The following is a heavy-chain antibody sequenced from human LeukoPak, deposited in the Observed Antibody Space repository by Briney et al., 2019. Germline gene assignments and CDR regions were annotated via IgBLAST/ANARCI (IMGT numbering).Heavy chain of an antibody. CDR2: ISGSGGST. J-gene: IGHJ4*02. Sequence: GGSLRLSCAASGFTFSSYAMSWVRRAPGKGLNGVSAISGSGGSTYYADSVKGRFTISRDNSKNTLYLQMNSLRAEDTAVYYCAKDRDIVATISDYWGQGTLVTVSS. V-gene: IGHV3-23*01. CDR1: GFTFSSYA. D-gene: IGHD5-12*01. CDR3: AKDRDIVATISDY.